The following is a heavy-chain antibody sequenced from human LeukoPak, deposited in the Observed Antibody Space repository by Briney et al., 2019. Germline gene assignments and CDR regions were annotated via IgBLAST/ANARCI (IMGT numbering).Heavy chain of an antibody. CDR2: INHSGST. J-gene: IGHJ4*02. V-gene: IGHV4-34*01. Sequence: PSETLSLTCTVSGGSIFNSDYWAWIRQPPGKGLEWIGEINHSGSTNYNPSLESRVTISVDTSKNHFSLKLSSVTAADTAVYYCASGQYYDLWSGYYVDWGQGTLVTVSA. D-gene: IGHD3-3*01. CDR1: GGSIFNSDY. CDR3: ASGQYYDLWSGYYVD.